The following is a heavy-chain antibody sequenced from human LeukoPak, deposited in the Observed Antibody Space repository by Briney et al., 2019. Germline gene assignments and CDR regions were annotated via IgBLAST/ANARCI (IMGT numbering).Heavy chain of an antibody. CDR2: IYYAGVT. CDR3: ARGITGTHLYFDL. J-gene: IGHJ2*01. V-gene: IGHV4-39*01. CDR1: GGSISSSSYY. D-gene: IGHD1-7*01. Sequence: SETLSLTCTVSGGSISSSSYYWGRVRQPRGKGREWIGIIYYAGVTYYNPSLKSPVTISVDTSKNQFSLKLSSVTAADTAVYYCARGITGTHLYFDLWGRGTLVTVSS.